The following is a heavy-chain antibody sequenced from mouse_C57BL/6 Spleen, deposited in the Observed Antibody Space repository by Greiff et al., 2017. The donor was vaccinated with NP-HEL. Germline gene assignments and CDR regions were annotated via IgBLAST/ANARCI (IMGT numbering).Heavy chain of an antibody. CDR1: GFTFSDYG. Sequence: EVQLQESGGGLVKPGGSLKLSCAASGFTFSDYGMHWVRQAPEKGLEWVAYISSGSSTIYYADTVKGRFTISRDNAKNTLFLQMTSLRSEDTAMYYCARPDYYGSSPYWYFDVWGTGTTVTVSS. V-gene: IGHV5-17*01. CDR3: ARPDYYGSSPYWYFDV. CDR2: ISSGSSTI. J-gene: IGHJ1*03. D-gene: IGHD1-1*01.